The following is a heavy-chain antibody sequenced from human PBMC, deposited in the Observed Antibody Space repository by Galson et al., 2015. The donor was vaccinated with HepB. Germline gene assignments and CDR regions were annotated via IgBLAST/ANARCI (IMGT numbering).Heavy chain of an antibody. CDR2: ISPYNGNT. CDR1: GYALTNFG. D-gene: IGHD2-2*01. J-gene: IGHJ4*02. Sequence: SVKVSCKASGYALTNFGIAWVRQAPGQGLEWMGWISPYNGNTNYAQKVQGRVTMTTDTSTTTASMELRSLRSDDTAVYYCARLGPAGGFLDYWGQGTLVTVSS. CDR3: ARLGPAGGFLDY. V-gene: IGHV1-18*01.